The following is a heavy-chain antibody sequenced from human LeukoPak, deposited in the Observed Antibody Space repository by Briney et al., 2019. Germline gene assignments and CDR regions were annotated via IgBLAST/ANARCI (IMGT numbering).Heavy chain of an antibody. CDR3: AREGSPVGATKAGYYFDY. CDR1: GFTVSSNY. D-gene: IGHD1-26*01. Sequence: PGGSLRLSCAASGFTVSSNYMSWVRQAPGKGLEWVSVIYSGGSTYYADSVKGRFTISRDNSKNTLYLQMNSLRAEDTAVYYCAREGSPVGATKAGYYFDYWGQETLVTVSS. CDR2: IYSGGST. V-gene: IGHV3-66*01. J-gene: IGHJ4*02.